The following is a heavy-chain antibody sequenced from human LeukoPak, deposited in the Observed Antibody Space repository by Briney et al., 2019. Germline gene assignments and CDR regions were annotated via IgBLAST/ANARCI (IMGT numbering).Heavy chain of an antibody. CDR1: GFTFSSYE. CDR2: ISSSGSTI. Sequence: PGGSLRLSCAASGFTFSSYEMNWVRQAPGKGLEWVSCISSSGSTIYYADSVKGRFTISRDNAKNSLYLQMNSLRAEDTAVYYCARDSYYYGSGSYGWFDPWGQGTLVTVSS. D-gene: IGHD3-10*01. V-gene: IGHV3-48*03. CDR3: ARDSYYYGSGSYGWFDP. J-gene: IGHJ5*02.